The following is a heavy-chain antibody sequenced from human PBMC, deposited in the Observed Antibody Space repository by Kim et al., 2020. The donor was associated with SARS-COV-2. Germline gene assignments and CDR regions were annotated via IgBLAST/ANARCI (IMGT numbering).Heavy chain of an antibody. CDR1: GFTFSSYS. J-gene: IGHJ3*02. CDR2: ISSSSSTI. Sequence: GGSLRLSCAASGFTFSSYSMNWVRQAPGKGLEWVSYISSSSSTIYYADSVKGRFTISRDNAKNSLYLQMNSLRDEDTAVYYCARGDLLEWLLDDAFDIWGQGTMVTVSS. D-gene: IGHD3-3*01. V-gene: IGHV3-48*02. CDR3: ARGDLLEWLLDDAFDI.